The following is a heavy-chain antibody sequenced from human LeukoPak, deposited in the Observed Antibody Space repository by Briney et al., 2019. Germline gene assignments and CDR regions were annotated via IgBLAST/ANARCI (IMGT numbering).Heavy chain of an antibody. CDR3: ARDILGDYSPYYYYYGMDV. D-gene: IGHD4-17*01. CDR2: ISYDGSNK. CDR1: GFTFSSYA. J-gene: IGHJ6*02. V-gene: IGHV3-30*04. Sequence: GGSLRLSCAASGFTFSSYAMHWVRQAPGKGLEWVAVISYDGSNKYYADSVKGRFTISRDNSKNTLYLQMNSLRAEDTAVYYCARDILGDYSPYYYYYGMDVWGQGTTVTVSS.